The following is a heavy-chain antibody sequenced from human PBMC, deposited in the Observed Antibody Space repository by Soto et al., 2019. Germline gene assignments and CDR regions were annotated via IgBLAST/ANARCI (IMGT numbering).Heavy chain of an antibody. V-gene: IGHV3-7*01. Sequence: GGSLRLSCAASGFTFSSYWMSWVRQAPGKGLEWVANIKQDGSEKYYVDSVKGRFTISRDNAKNSLYLQMNSLRAEDTAVYYCARGSRVLLWFGARDAFDTWGQGTMVTVSS. J-gene: IGHJ3*02. D-gene: IGHD3-10*01. CDR2: IKQDGSEK. CDR1: GFTFSSYW. CDR3: ARGSRVLLWFGARDAFDT.